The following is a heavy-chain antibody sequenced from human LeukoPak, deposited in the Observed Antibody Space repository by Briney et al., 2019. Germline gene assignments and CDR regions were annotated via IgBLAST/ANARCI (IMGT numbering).Heavy chain of an antibody. D-gene: IGHD1-26*01. Sequence: GGSLRLSCAASGFTFSSHAMSWVRQAPGKGLEWVSAISDSGRETFYTDSAKGRFTISRDNSKNTLYLEMNSLRAEDTAVYYCAKPSGRHPNYDFDHWGQGTLVTVSS. CDR2: ISDSGRET. CDR3: AKPSGRHPNYDFDH. J-gene: IGHJ4*02. V-gene: IGHV3-23*01. CDR1: GFTFSSHA.